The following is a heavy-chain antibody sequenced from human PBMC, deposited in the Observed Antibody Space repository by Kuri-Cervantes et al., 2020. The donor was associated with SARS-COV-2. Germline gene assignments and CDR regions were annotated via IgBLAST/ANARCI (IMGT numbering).Heavy chain of an antibody. V-gene: IGHV4-34*01. D-gene: IGHD3-22*01. CDR2: INHRGDT. CDR3: ARGINGYFFFYYLDV. J-gene: IGHJ6*03. CDR1: YGTLTGYQ. Sequence: GSLRLSCALYYGTLTGYQWSWIRQPPGKGLEWIGGINHRGDTYYNPSLEGRVTISRDTSENQFSLRLSSVTAADTAVYYCARGINGYFFFYYLDVWGKGTTVTVSS.